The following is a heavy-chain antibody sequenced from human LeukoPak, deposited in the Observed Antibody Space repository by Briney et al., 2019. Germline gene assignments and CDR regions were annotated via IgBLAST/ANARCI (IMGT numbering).Heavy chain of an antibody. CDR2: IYYTGNT. CDR1: GGSISSSSYY. V-gene: IGHV4-39*07. CDR3: ARVGVDYTGNVIKYYFDS. J-gene: IGHJ4*02. Sequence: SETLSLTCTVSGGSISSSSYYWGWIRQPPGKGLEWIGTIYYTGNTYYNPSLKSRVIISVDTSKNQFSLKLSPVIAADTAVYYCARVGVDYTGNVIKYYFDSWGQGTLVTVSS. D-gene: IGHD4-23*01.